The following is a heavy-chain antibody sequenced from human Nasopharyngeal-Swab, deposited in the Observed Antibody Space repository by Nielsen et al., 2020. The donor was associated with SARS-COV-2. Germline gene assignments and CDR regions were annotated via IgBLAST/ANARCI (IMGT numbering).Heavy chain of an antibody. J-gene: IGHJ6*02. CDR3: ARDLGDWGFNYYYGMDV. D-gene: IGHD7-27*01. V-gene: IGHV4-59*13. Sequence: SETLSPTCTVSGGSISSNYWSWIRQPPGKGLEWIGYIYYSGSTNYNPTLKSRVTISVDTSKNQFSLKLSSVTAADTAVYYCARDLGDWGFNYYYGMDVWGQGTTVTVSS. CDR2: IYYSGST. CDR1: GGSISSNY.